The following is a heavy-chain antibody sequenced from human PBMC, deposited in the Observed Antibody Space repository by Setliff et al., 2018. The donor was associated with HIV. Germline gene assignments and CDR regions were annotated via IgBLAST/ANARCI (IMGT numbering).Heavy chain of an antibody. CDR1: GFTFSGSP. CDR2: IKTRADNYAT. D-gene: IGHD3-22*01. V-gene: IGHV3-73*01. J-gene: IGHJ4*02. Sequence: GGSLRLSCAASGFTFSGSPIHWVRQASGKGLEWLGRIKTRADNYATAYAASVKGRFTISRDDSMNTAYLQMNSLKIEDTAVYYCTRPQYFHDIGGSDYWGQGTLVTVSS. CDR3: TRPQYFHDIGGSDY.